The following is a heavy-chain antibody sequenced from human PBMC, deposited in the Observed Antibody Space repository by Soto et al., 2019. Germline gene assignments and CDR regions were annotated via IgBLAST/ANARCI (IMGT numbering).Heavy chain of an antibody. CDR3: ARPYSSSWTNYYYYGMDV. CDR2: IIPIFGTA. J-gene: IGHJ6*02. D-gene: IGHD6-13*01. Sequence: QVQLVQSGAEVKKPGSSVKVSCKASGGTFSSYAISWVRQAPGQGLEWMGGIIPIFGTANYAQKFQGRVTINADESTSTAYMELSSLRSEDTAVYYCARPYSSSWTNYYYYGMDVWGQGTTVTVSS. V-gene: IGHV1-69*01. CDR1: GGTFSSYA.